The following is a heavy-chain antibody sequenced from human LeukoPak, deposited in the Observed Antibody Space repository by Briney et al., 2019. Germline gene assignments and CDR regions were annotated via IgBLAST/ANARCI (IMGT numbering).Heavy chain of an antibody. Sequence: SETLSLTCTVSGGSISSYYWSWIRQPPGKGLEWIGCIYYSGSTNYNPSLKSRVTISVDTSKNQFSLKLSSVTAADTAVYYCARVGTSSSFFDYWGQGTLVTVSS. CDR2: IYYSGST. CDR1: GGSISSYY. D-gene: IGHD6-13*01. J-gene: IGHJ4*02. CDR3: ARVGTSSSFFDY. V-gene: IGHV4-59*01.